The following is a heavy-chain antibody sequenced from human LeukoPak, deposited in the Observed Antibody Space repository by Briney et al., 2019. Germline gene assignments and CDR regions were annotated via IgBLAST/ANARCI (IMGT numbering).Heavy chain of an antibody. D-gene: IGHD3-22*01. CDR2: INPNSGGT. Sequence: GASVKVSCKASGYTFTGYYMHWVRQAPGQGLEWMGRINPNSGGTNYAQKFQGRVTMTRDTSISTAYMELSRLRSDDTAVYYCARDDDSSGSAFDIWGQGTMVTVSS. V-gene: IGHV1-2*06. J-gene: IGHJ3*02. CDR1: GYTFTGYY. CDR3: ARDDDSSGSAFDI.